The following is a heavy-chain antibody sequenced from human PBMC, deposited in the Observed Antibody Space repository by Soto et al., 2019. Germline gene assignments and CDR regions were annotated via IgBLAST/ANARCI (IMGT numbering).Heavy chain of an antibody. D-gene: IGHD6-13*01. V-gene: IGHV4-34*01. CDR1: GGSFSGYY. J-gene: IGHJ3*02. CDR2: INHSGST. Sequence: SETLSLTCAVYGGSFSGYYWSWIRQPPGKGLEWIGEINHSGSTNYNPSLKSRVTISVDTSKNQFSLKLSSVTAADTAVYYCARPTNSSSGGFDIWGHGTMVTVSS. CDR3: ARPTNSSSGGFDI.